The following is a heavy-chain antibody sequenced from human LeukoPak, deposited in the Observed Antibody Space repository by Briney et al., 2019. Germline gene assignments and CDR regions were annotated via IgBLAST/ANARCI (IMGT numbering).Heavy chain of an antibody. J-gene: IGHJ2*01. D-gene: IGHD1-14*01. V-gene: IGHV5-51*01. Sequence: GESLKISCQGSGYRFTSYWIGWVRQVPGRGLEWLGIIYPGDSNTRYSPSLQGQVTISADDSSNTAYLQWRSLTASDTAIYSCARRKDWYFDLWGPGTLVTVYS. CDR2: IYPGDSNT. CDR1: GYRFTSYW. CDR3: ARRKDWYFDL.